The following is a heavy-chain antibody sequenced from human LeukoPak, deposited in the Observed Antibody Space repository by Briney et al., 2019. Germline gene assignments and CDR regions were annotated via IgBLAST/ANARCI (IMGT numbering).Heavy chain of an antibody. CDR1: GGSLSGVY. CDR3: ARLHYDSSGYYYFDY. Sequence: PSETLSLTRTVSGGSLSGVYWSWIRQPPGKGLEWIGHIYYSGISNYNPSLKSRVTISVDTSKNQFSLKLSSVTAADAAVYYCARLHYDSSGYYYFDYWGQGTLVTVSS. CDR2: IYYSGIS. J-gene: IGHJ4*02. D-gene: IGHD3-22*01. V-gene: IGHV4-59*08.